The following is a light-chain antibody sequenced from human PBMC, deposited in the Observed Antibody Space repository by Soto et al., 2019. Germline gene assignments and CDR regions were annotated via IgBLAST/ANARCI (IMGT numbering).Light chain of an antibody. CDR3: QLYGSSPL. CDR2: GAS. J-gene: IGKJ5*01. Sequence: EILLTQSPGTLSLSPGERATLSCRASQSVSSIFLAWYQQKPGQAPRLLIYGASSRATGIPDRFSGSGSGTDFTLTISRLEPEDFAVYYCQLYGSSPLFGQGTRLEIK. CDR1: QSVSSIF. V-gene: IGKV3-20*01.